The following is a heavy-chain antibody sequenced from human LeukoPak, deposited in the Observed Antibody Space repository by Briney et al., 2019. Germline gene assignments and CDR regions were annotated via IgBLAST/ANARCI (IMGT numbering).Heavy chain of an antibody. CDR2: ISSSGSTI. CDR1: GFTFSSYE. V-gene: IGHV3-48*03. Sequence: GGSLSLSCAASGFTFSSYEMLWLRQAAGKGREGVSYISSSGSTIFYADSVKGRFTISRDNAKNSLYLQMNSLRAEDTAVYYCAREPYYYGMDVWGQGTPVTVSS. J-gene: IGHJ6*02. CDR3: AREPYYYGMDV.